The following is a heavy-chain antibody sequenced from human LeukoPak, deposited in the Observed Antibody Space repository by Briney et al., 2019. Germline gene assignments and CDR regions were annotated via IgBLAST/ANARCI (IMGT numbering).Heavy chain of an antibody. Sequence: SVKVSCKASGGTFSSYAISWVRQAPGQGLEWMGRIIPILGIANYAQKFQGRVTITADKSTSTAYMELSSLRSEDTAVYYYARGPNWNDLIDYWGQGTLVTVSS. D-gene: IGHD1-1*01. CDR2: IIPILGIA. V-gene: IGHV1-69*04. J-gene: IGHJ4*02. CDR1: GGTFSSYA. CDR3: ARGPNWNDLIDY.